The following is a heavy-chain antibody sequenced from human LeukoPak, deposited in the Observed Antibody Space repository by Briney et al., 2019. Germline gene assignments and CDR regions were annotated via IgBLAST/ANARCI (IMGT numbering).Heavy chain of an antibody. CDR1: GFTFRSYV. D-gene: IGHD6-19*01. V-gene: IGHV3-23*01. CDR3: AKDPAVAGPIDY. Sequence: EGSLRLSCAASGFTFRSYVMSWVRQAPGKGLEWVSAISGSGGSTYYADSVKGRFTISRDNSKNTLYLQMNSLRAEDTAVYYCAKDPAVAGPIDYWGQGTLVTVSS. J-gene: IGHJ4*02. CDR2: ISGSGGST.